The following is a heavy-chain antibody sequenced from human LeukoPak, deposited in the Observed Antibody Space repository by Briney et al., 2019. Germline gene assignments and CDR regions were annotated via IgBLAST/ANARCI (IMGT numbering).Heavy chain of an antibody. J-gene: IGHJ4*02. CDR2: IFYSGST. CDR3: ATTLAYCSGGSCYSKRFDY. D-gene: IGHD2-15*01. Sequence: PSETLSLTCTVSGGSISSSSYYWGWIRQPPGKGLEWIGSIFYSGSTYYNPSLKSRVTISVDTSKNQFPLRLSSVTAADTAVYYCATTLAYCSGGSCYSKRFDYWGQGTLVTVSS. CDR1: GGSISSSSYY. V-gene: IGHV4-39*01.